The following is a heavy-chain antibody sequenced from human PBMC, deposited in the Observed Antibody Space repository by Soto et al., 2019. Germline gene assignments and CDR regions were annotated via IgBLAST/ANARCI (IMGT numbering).Heavy chain of an antibody. CDR2: IYWNDDK. CDR1: GFSLRTSGVG. CDR3: AKGGSSGGSGWFAP. Sequence: QITLKESGPTLVKPTQTLTLTCIFSGFSLRTSGVGVGWIRQPPGKALEWLGFIYWNDDKRYSPSLKSRLTTTKDTPKNEGVQTRTNMAPVDTPTYYGAKGGSSGGSGWFAPGGRGPLFTVSS. D-gene: IGHD6-19*01. V-gene: IGHV2-5*01. J-gene: IGHJ5*02.